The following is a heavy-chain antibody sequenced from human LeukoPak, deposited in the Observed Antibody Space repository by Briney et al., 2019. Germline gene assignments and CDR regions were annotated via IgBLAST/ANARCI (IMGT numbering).Heavy chain of an antibody. Sequence: GGSLRLSCAASGFTFSSYEFNWVRQAPGKGLEWASYIGVGGNNIYYAESVRGRFTTSRDNAKNSLYLQLNSLRAEDTAVYYCARETAHCGGDCFDYWGQGTLVTVSS. CDR1: GFTFSSYE. J-gene: IGHJ4*02. CDR3: ARETAHCGGDCFDY. CDR2: IGVGGNNI. V-gene: IGHV3-48*03. D-gene: IGHD2-21*01.